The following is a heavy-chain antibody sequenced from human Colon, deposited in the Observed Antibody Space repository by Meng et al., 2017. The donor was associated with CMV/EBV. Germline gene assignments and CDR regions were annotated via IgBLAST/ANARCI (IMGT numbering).Heavy chain of an antibody. D-gene: IGHD1-1*01. Sequence: QVQLEQAGAEVKGPGASVVVSCRYSGYTFASYGINWVRQSPGQGLEWMGWISGSTGYTNRAQKFQGRVTMTTDTSTSTAYLALTSLTSNDTAVYYCARRRPNWSGVLDYWGQGTLVTVSS. CDR1: GYTFASYG. V-gene: IGHV1-18*01. CDR2: ISGSTGYT. CDR3: ARRRPNWSGVLDY. J-gene: IGHJ4*02.